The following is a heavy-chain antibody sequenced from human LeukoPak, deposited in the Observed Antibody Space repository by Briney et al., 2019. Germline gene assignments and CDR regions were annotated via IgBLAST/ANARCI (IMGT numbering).Heavy chain of an antibody. J-gene: IGHJ1*01. CDR3: ARGSGLRVFQH. CDR1: GGSFIGDY. D-gene: IGHD4/OR15-4a*01. CDR2: INHSGST. Sequence: AQTLSLTCAVYGGSFIGDYWSWIRQPPGKGLEWIGEINHSGSTNYNPSLKSRVTISVDTSKNQFSLKLSSVTAADTAVYYCARGSGLRVFQHWGQGTLVTVSS. V-gene: IGHV4-34*01.